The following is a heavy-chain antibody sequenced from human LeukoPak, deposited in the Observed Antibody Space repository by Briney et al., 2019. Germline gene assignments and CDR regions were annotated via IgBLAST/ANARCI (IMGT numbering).Heavy chain of an antibody. V-gene: IGHV1-46*03. CDR3: ATHSVRDGYNYRFDY. D-gene: IGHD5-24*01. J-gene: IGHJ4*02. Sequence: GASVKVSCKASGYTFTSYYMHWVRQAPGQGLEWMGVINPSGGSTSYAQKFQGRVTMTRDTSTSTVYMELSSPRSEDTAVYYCATHSVRDGYNYRFDYWGQGTLVTVSS. CDR2: INPSGGST. CDR1: GYTFTSYY.